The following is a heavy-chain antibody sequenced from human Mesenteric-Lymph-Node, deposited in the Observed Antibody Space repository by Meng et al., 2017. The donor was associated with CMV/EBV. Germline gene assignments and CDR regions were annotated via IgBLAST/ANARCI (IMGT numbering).Heavy chain of an antibody. J-gene: IGHJ6*02. CDR3: ARRIAVAGTSTPHYGMDV. CDR2: ISVSGGST. Sequence: GESLKISCAVSGLSISSYEMNWVRQAPGKGLEWVSAISVSGGSTYYADSVKGRFTISRDNSKNTLYLQMNSLRAEDTAVYYCARRIAVAGTSTPHYGMDVWGQGTTVTVSS. D-gene: IGHD6-19*01. V-gene: IGHV3-23*01. CDR1: GLSISSYE.